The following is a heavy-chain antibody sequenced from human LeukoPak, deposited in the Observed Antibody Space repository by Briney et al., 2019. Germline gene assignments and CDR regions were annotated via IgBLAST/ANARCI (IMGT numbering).Heavy chain of an antibody. CDR2: MSASGGRT. CDR1: GFTFSSYA. Sequence: PGGSLRLSCAASGFTFSSYAMSWVRQAPGKGLEWVSAMSASGGRTFYVDSVKGRFTISRDNSKNTLYLQMNSLRAEDTAVYYCAKKDESYYDSSGYYGALDYWGQGTLVTVSS. J-gene: IGHJ4*02. D-gene: IGHD3-22*01. V-gene: IGHV3-23*01. CDR3: AKKDESYYDSSGYYGALDY.